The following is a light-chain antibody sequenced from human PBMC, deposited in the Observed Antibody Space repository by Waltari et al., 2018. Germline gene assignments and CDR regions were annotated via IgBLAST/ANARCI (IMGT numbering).Light chain of an antibody. CDR2: DVT. CDR3: SSYAGSGTVV. V-gene: IGLV2-8*01. CDR1: SSDIGRYNL. Sequence: QSALTQPPSASGSPGQSVAISCTGTSSDIGRYNLVSWYHQDPGKAPKLIVYDVTKGPSGVPDRFSGAKSGNTASLSVSGLQAGDEADDYCSSYAGSGTVVFGGGTKLTVL. J-gene: IGLJ2*01.